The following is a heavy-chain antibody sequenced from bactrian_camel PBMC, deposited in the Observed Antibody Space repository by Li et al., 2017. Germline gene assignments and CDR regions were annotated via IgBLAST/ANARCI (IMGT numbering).Heavy chain of an antibody. Sequence: HVQLVESGGSSVQPGGYLRLSCAASEYTSSDYCMAWFRQAPGKEREGVAATYTKYNGGRTYYSDSVKGRFTISRDVAKNTVYMQMNSLKSEDTALYYCVAHAWYKGWGQGTQVTVS. V-gene: IGHV3S1*01. CDR1: EYTSSDYC. CDR2: TYTKYNGGRT. D-gene: IGHD2*01. J-gene: IGHJ4*01. CDR3: VAHAWYKG.